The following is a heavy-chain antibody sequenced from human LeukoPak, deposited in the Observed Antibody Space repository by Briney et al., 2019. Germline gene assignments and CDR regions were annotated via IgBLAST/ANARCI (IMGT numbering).Heavy chain of an antibody. CDR2: FDPEDGET. J-gene: IGHJ6*03. CDR1: GYTLTELS. D-gene: IGHD3-10*01. V-gene: IGHV1-24*01. Sequence: ASVKVSCKVSGYTLTELSMHWVRQAPGKGLEWMGGFDPEDGETIYAQKFQGRVTMTEDTSTDTAYMELSSLRSEDTAVYYCATXXXXXXXXXXXLPRGYYYYYMDVWGKGTTVTVSS. CDR3: ATXXXXXXXXXXXLPRGYYYYYMDV.